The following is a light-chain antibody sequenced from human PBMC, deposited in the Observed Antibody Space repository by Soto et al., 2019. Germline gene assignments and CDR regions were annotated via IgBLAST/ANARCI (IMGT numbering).Light chain of an antibody. CDR3: SSNAGSNNLV. CDR1: SSDVGNYNY. J-gene: IGLJ2*01. Sequence: QSALTQPPSASGNPGQSVTIPCTGTSSDVGNYNYVSWYQQHPGKAPKLMIYEVSRRPSGVPDRFSGSKSGNTASLTVSGLQAEDEADYYCSSNAGSNNLVFGGGTKLTVL. V-gene: IGLV2-8*01. CDR2: EVS.